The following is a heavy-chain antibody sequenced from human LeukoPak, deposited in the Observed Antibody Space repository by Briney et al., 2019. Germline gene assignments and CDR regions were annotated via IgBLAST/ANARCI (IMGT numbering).Heavy chain of an antibody. J-gene: IGHJ4*02. V-gene: IGHV3-7*01. CDR1: GFTFSNYW. CDR2: IKQDGSEK. Sequence: RTGGSLRLSCAASGFTFSNYWLTWVRQAPGQGLEWVANIKQDGSEKHYVDSVKGRFTISRDNAKNSLYLQMNSPRAEDTAVYYCARDRQIAYWGQGTLVTVSS. CDR3: ARDRQIAY.